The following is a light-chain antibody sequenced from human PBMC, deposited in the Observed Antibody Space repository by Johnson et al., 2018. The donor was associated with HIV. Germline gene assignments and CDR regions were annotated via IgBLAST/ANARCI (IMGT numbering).Light chain of an antibody. CDR1: SSNIGNNY. CDR3: GTWDTSLTTGGV. J-gene: IGLJ1*01. Sequence: QSVLTQPPSVSAAPGQKVTVSCSGSSSNIGNNYVSWYQQFPGTAPKLLIYDNNNRPSGIPDRFSGSKSGTSATLAITGLQTGDEADYYCGTWDTSLTTGGVFGTGTKVTVL. V-gene: IGLV1-51*01. CDR2: DNN.